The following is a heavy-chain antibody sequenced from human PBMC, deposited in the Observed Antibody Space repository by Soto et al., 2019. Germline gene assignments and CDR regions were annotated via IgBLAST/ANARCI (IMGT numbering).Heavy chain of an antibody. D-gene: IGHD3-16*02. CDR1: GFTFRNYG. CDR2: IYSGGST. CDR3: ARDGLSPYFDY. Sequence: LRLSCAASGFTFRNYGMNWVRQAPGKGLEWVSVIYSGGSTYYADSVKGRFTISRDNSKNTLYLQMNSLRAEDTAVYYCARDGLSPYFDYWGQGTLVTVSS. J-gene: IGHJ4*02. V-gene: IGHV3-66*01.